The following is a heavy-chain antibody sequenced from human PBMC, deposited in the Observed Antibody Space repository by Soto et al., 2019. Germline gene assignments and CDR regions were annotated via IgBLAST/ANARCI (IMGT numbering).Heavy chain of an antibody. CDR3: AKDPGIAVPGYYYYGMDV. D-gene: IGHD6-19*01. CDR2: ISYDGTNK. V-gene: IGHV3-30*18. CDR1: GFTFSSSG. J-gene: IGHJ6*02. Sequence: PGGSLRLSCAASGFTFSSSGIHWVRQAPGKGLEWVAVISYDGTNKYYADSVKGRFTISRDNSKNTLYLQMNSLRVEDTAVYYCAKDPGIAVPGYYYYGMDVWGQGTTVTVSS.